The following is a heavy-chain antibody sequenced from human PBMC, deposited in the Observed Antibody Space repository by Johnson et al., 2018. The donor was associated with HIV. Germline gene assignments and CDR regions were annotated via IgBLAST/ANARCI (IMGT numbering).Heavy chain of an antibody. Sequence: QVQLVESGGGVVQPGGSLRLSCAASGFTFRSYGMHWVRQAPGKGLEWVAFVSYDGTNEFYADSVKGRFTVSRDSSKNTLFLQMNSLRAEDTAVYFCAKVHIAARWSDAFDFWGQGTMVTVSS. CDR3: AKVHIAARWSDAFDF. D-gene: IGHD6-6*01. J-gene: IGHJ3*01. CDR1: GFTFRSYG. V-gene: IGHV3-30*02. CDR2: VSYDGTNE.